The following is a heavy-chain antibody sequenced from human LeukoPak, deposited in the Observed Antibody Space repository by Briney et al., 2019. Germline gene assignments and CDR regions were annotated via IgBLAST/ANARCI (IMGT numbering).Heavy chain of an antibody. Sequence: ASVKVSCKASGYTFTSYYMHWVRQAPGQGLEWMGIINPSGGSTSYAQKFQGRVTMTRDTSTSTVYMELSSLRSEDTAVYYCARDSTSSRTRNWFDPWGQGTLVTVSS. CDR2: INPSGGST. CDR1: GYTFTSYY. D-gene: IGHD2-2*01. J-gene: IGHJ5*02. CDR3: ARDSTSSRTRNWFDP. V-gene: IGHV1-46*01.